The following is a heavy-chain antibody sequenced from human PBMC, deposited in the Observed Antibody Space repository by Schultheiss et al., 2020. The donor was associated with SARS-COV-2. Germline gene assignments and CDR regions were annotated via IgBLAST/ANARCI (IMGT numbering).Heavy chain of an antibody. V-gene: IGHV3-33*08. D-gene: IGHD4-17*01. CDR2: IWYDGSNK. CDR3: VRGYGDYSDY. J-gene: IGHJ4*02. Sequence: GGSLRLSCAASGFTFSTYGMHWVRQAPGKGLEWVANIWYDGSNKYYADSVKGRFSISRDNSKNTLYLQMSSLRDEDTAVYYCVRGYGDYSDYWGQGTLVTVSS. CDR1: GFTFSTYG.